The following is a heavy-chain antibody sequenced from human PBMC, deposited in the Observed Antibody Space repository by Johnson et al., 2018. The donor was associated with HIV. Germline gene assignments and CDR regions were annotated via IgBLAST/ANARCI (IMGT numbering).Heavy chain of an antibody. CDR3: ALILARGWLQRGAFDI. D-gene: IGHD5-24*01. CDR2: IYSGGTT. V-gene: IGHV3-53*01. Sequence: VQLVESGGGLIQPGGSLRLSCAASGFTVSTNYMSWVRQAPGKGLECVSIIYSGGTTHYADSVKGRFTIPRDNSKNTLYLQMNNLSAEDTAMYYCALILARGWLQRGAFDIWGQGTMVTVSS. CDR1: GFTVSTNY. J-gene: IGHJ3*02.